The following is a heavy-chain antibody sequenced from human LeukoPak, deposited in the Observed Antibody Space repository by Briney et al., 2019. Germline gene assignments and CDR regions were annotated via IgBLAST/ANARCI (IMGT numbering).Heavy chain of an antibody. V-gene: IGHV1-69*04. D-gene: IGHD6-6*01. CDR2: IIPIFGIA. CDR3: ARVEIAARLGWYFDL. Sequence: SVKVSCKASGGTFSSYAISWVRQAPGQGLEWMGRIIPIFGIANYAQKFQGRVTITADKSTSTAHMELSSLRSEDTAVYYCARVEIAARLGWYFDLWGRGTLVTVSS. J-gene: IGHJ2*01. CDR1: GGTFSSYA.